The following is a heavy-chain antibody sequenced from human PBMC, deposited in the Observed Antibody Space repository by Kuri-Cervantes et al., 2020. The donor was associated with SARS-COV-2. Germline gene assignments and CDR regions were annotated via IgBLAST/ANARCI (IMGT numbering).Heavy chain of an antibody. CDR3: TTEIRITTFGVVFY. D-gene: IGHD3-3*01. V-gene: IGHV3-15*01. CDR1: GFTFSNAW. CDR2: IKSKTDGGTT. Sequence: GESLKISCTASGFTFSNAWMSWVRQAPGKGLEWVGRIKSKTDGGTTDYAAPVKGRFTISRDDSKNTLYLQMNSLKTEDTAVYYCTTEIRITTFGVVFYWGQGTLVTVSS. J-gene: IGHJ4*02.